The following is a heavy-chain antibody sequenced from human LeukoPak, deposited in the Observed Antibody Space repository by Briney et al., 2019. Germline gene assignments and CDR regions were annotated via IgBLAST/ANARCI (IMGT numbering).Heavy chain of an antibody. CDR1: GGSFSGYY. CDR3: ARRAVKGYCSSTSCYGGVDP. CDR2: INHSGST. D-gene: IGHD2-2*01. V-gene: IGHV4-34*01. J-gene: IGHJ5*02. Sequence: SETLSLTCAVYGGSFSGYYWSWIRQPPGKGLEWIGEINHSGSTNYNPSLKSRVIISVDTSKNQFSLKLSSVTAADTAVYYCARRAVKGYCSSTSCYGGVDPWAREPWSPSPQ.